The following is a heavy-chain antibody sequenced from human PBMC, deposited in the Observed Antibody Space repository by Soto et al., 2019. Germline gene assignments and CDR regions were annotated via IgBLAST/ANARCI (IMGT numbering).Heavy chain of an antibody. CDR1: GGSISSGGYY. V-gene: IGHV4-31*03. J-gene: IGHJ6*02. CDR2: IYYSRTT. Sequence: QVLLQESGPGLVKPSQTLSLTCTVSGGSISSGGYYWSWIRQHPGKGLEWVGYIYYSRTTYYNPSLERRVTISVDTSKNQFSLNLSSVTAADTAVYYCARGFLEWLSHPYYGMDVWGQGTTVTVSS. D-gene: IGHD3-3*01. CDR3: ARGFLEWLSHPYYGMDV.